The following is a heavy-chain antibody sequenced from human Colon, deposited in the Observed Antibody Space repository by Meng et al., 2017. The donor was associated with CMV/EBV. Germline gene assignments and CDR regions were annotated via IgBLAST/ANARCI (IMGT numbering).Heavy chain of an antibody. J-gene: IGHJ4*02. D-gene: IGHD3-10*01. V-gene: IGHV4-39*07. CDR3: ARDSNLSGLAY. Sequence: QLHLLGPGPGRGKPFDTRPPTCTVSCGSISSSNYSWDWIRQPPGKGLDWIGSIYYSGTTYYNPSLKSRVTISIDTSKNQLSLNIRSVTAADTAVYYCARDSNLSGLAYWGQGTLVTVSS. CDR2: IYYSGTT. CDR1: CGSISSSNYS.